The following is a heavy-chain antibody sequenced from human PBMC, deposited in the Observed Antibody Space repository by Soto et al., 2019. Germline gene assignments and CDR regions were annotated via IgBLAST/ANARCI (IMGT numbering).Heavy chain of an antibody. J-gene: IGHJ6*02. CDR3: ARNQQQLVLRNYGMDV. Sequence: ASVKVSCKASGGTFSSYAISWVRQAPGQGLEWMGGIIPIFGTVNYAQKFQGRVTITADESTSTAYMELSSLRSEDTAVYYCARNQQQLVLRNYGMDVWGQGTTVTVSS. CDR2: IIPIFGTV. CDR1: GGTFSSYA. D-gene: IGHD6-13*01. V-gene: IGHV1-69*13.